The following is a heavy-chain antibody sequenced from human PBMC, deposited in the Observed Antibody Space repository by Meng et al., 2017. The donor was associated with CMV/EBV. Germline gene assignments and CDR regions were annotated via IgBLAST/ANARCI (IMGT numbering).Heavy chain of an antibody. Sequence: LSLTCAASGFTFSDYYMSWIRQAPGKGLEWVSYISSSGSTIYYADSVKGRLTISRDNAKNSLYLQMNSLRAEDTAVYYCARDYCTNGVCYDGFDYWGQGTLVTFSS. J-gene: IGHJ4*02. CDR1: GFTFSDYY. D-gene: IGHD2-8*01. CDR2: ISSSGSTI. V-gene: IGHV3-11*01. CDR3: ARDYCTNGVCYDGFDY.